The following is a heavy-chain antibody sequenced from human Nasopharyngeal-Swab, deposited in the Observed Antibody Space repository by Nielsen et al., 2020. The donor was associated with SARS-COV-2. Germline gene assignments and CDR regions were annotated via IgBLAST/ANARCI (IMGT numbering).Heavy chain of an antibody. J-gene: IGHJ6*03. Sequence: WARQAPGQGLEWMGGIIPIFGTANYAQKFQGRVTITADESTSTAYMELSSLRSEDTAVYYCARDRAYSGSYMDVWGKGTTVTVSS. CDR2: IIPIFGTA. D-gene: IGHD5-12*01. V-gene: IGHV1-69*01. CDR3: ARDRAYSGSYMDV.